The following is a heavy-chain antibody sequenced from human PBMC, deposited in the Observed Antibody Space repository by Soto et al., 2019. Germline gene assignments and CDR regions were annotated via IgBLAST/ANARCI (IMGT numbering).Heavy chain of an antibody. D-gene: IGHD6-19*01. J-gene: IGHJ6*02. V-gene: IGHV4-59*08. Sequence: SSETLSLTCTVSGVSISNYYWSWIRQPPGKGLEWIGYIYYSGSTNYNPSLKSRVTISVDTSKNQFSLKLSSVTAADTAVYYCARRQWLVTDYYYGMDVWGQGTTVTVSS. CDR1: GVSISNYY. CDR3: ARRQWLVTDYYYGMDV. CDR2: IYYSGST.